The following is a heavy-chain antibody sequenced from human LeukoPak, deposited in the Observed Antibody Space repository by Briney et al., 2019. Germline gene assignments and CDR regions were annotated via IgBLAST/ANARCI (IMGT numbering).Heavy chain of an antibody. V-gene: IGHV4-38-2*02. D-gene: IGHD1/OR15-1a*01. CDR1: GYSISSGYY. CDR2: IYHSGST. J-gene: IGHJ6*03. CDR3: ARLVINNNNYYMDV. Sequence: TSETLSLTCTVSGYSISSGYYWGWIRQPPGKGLEWIGSIYHSGSTYYNPSLKSRVTISVDTSKNQFSLKLSSVTAADTAVYYCARLVINNNNYYMDVWGEGTTVTVSS.